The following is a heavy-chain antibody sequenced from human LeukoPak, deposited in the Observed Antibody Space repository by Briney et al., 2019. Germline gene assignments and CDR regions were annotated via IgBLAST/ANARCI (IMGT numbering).Heavy chain of an antibody. D-gene: IGHD3-22*01. CDR3: ARVPSDYYDSSVGYFDY. V-gene: IGHV3-48*04. CDR1: GFTFRSYS. CDR2: ISSSNSTI. Sequence: GGSLRLSCAASGFTFRSYSMNWVRQAPGKGLEWVSYISSSNSTIYYRDSVKGRFTISRDNAENSLYLQMNSLRAEDTAVYYCARVPSDYYDSSVGYFDYWGQGTLVTVSS. J-gene: IGHJ4*02.